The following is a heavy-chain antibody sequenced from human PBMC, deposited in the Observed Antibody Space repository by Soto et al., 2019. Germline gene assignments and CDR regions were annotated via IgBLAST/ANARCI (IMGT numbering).Heavy chain of an antibody. CDR2: LSAGGGNT. V-gene: IGHV3-23*01. CDR1: GFSFSTYA. Sequence: EVQLLESGGGLVQPGGSLRLSCAVSGFSFSTYAMSWVRQAPGKGLEWVSGLSAGGGNTYYADSVRGRFTISRDNSKDTLYLQITSLRAEDTAFYYCAKHAEYQLVSWFDPWGQGTLVTVSS. D-gene: IGHD2-2*01. J-gene: IGHJ5*02. CDR3: AKHAEYQLVSWFDP.